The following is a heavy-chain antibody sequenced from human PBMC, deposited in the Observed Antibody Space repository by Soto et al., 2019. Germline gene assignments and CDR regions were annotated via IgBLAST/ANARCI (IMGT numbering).Heavy chain of an antibody. Sequence: QVQLVQSGAEGKKPGASVKVSCKASGYTFTSYDINGVRQATGEGLEWMGWMTPNSGNPGYAPKLQGRVNMTRNPSLSPAYMELSMRRSEDTAVCCCARTLCGDIVAYWGQGTLVTVSS. CDR2: MTPNSGNP. J-gene: IGHJ4*02. V-gene: IGHV1-8*01. D-gene: IGHD4-17*01. CDR3: ARTLCGDIVAY. CDR1: GYTFTSYD.